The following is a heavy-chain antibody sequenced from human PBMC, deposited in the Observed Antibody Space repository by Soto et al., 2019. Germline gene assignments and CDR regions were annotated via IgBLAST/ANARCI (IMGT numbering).Heavy chain of an antibody. CDR2: INHSGST. J-gene: IGHJ4*02. CDR1: GGSFSGYY. V-gene: IGHV4-34*01. Sequence: SETLSLTCAVYGGSFSGYYWSWIRQPPGKGLEWIGEINHSGSTNYNPSLKSRVTISVDKSKNQFSLKLSSVTAADTTVYYCARDRWTPQYDYIWGSYRSVRLGFDYWGQGTLVTVSS. CDR3: ARDRWTPQYDYIWGSYRSVRLGFDY. D-gene: IGHD3-16*02.